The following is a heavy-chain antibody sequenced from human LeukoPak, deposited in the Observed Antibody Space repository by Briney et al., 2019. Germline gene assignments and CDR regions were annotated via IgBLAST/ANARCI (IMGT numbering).Heavy chain of an antibody. V-gene: IGHV4-61*01. CDR2: IYDSGST. J-gene: IGHJ6*02. D-gene: IGHD3-10*01. Sequence: KPSETLSLTCTVSGGSVSSDSYYWSWIRQPPEKGLEWIGYIYDSGSTDYNPSLKSRVTISVDTSKNQFSLRLSSVTAADTAVYYCARDFSLVRGTHYYVMDVWGQGTTVTVSS. CDR1: GGSVSSDSYY. CDR3: ARDFSLVRGTHYYVMDV.